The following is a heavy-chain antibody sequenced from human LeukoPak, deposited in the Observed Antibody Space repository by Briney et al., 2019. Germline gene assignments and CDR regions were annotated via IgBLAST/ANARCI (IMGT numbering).Heavy chain of an antibody. Sequence: GASVKVSCKASGGTFSSYAISWVRQAPGQGLEWMGRIIPIFGTAIYAQKFQGRVTITTDESTSTAYMELSSLRSEDTAVYYCARHPSGYGDYYYWGQGTLVTVSS. CDR2: IIPIFGTA. D-gene: IGHD4-17*01. CDR1: GGTFSSYA. CDR3: ARHPSGYGDYYY. J-gene: IGHJ4*02. V-gene: IGHV1-69*05.